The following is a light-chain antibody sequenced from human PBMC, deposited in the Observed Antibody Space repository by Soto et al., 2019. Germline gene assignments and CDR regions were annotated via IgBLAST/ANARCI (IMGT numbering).Light chain of an antibody. CDR3: QQYYSTPIT. J-gene: IGKJ5*01. CDR2: WAS. V-gene: IGKV4-1*01. CDR1: QRVLYSSNNKNY. Sequence: EIVMTHSPDSLAVSLGERATINCKSSQRVLYSSNNKNYLAWYQQKPGQPPKLIIYWASTRESGVPDRFSGSGSGTDFTLTISSLQAEDVAVYYCQQYYSTPITLGQGTRLEIK.